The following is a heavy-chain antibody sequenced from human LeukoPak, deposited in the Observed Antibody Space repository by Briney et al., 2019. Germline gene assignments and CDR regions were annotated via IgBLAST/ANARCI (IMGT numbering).Heavy chain of an antibody. CDR3: ARASSSYYSNWFDP. CDR2: IYTSGST. V-gene: IGHV4-4*09. Sequence: SETLSLTCTVSGGSISSYYWSWIRQPPGKGLEWIGYIYTSGSTNYNPSLKSRVTISVDTSKNQFSLKLSSVTAADTAVYYCARASSSYYSNWFDPWGQGTLVTVSS. CDR1: GGSISSYY. D-gene: IGHD3-22*01. J-gene: IGHJ5*02.